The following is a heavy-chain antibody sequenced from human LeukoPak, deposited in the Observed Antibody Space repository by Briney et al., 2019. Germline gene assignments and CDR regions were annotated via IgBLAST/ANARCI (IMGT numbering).Heavy chain of an antibody. CDR3: ARVIYSGWEGELSD. J-gene: IGHJ4*02. Sequence: PGGSLRLSCAPSGDTFSSYWMHWVRQAPGEGLVWVSRINSDGRTTSYADSVMGRFTISRDNAKNTLYLQMNSLRAEDTAVYYCARVIYSGWEGELSDWGQGTLVTVSS. D-gene: IGHD6-19*01. CDR2: INSDGRTT. CDR1: GDTFSSYW. V-gene: IGHV3-74*01.